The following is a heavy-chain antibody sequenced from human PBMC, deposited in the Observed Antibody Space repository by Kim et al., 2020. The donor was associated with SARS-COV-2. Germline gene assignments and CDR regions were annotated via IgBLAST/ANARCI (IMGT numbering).Heavy chain of an antibody. V-gene: IGHV3-30*04. J-gene: IGHJ4*02. CDR2: ISYDGSNK. CDR3: ASSAGYCSGGSCPEDSYYFDY. Sequence: GGSLRLSCAASGFTFSGFAMHWARQAPGKGLEWVAVISYDGSNKYYVDSVKGRFTISRDNSKNTLYLQMNSLRAEDTAGYYCASSAGYCSGGSCPEDSYYFDYWGQGTLVTVSS. CDR1: GFTFSGFA. D-gene: IGHD2-15*01.